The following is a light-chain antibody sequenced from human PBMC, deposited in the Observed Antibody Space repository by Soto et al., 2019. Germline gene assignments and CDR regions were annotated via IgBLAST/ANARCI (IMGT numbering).Light chain of an antibody. CDR1: QSISIS. Sequence: NQVSLSAFTLSVTVGDRVTITCRASQSISISLAWYQQKPGKAPKLLIYDASTLESGVPSRFSGGGSGTEFTLTISSLQPDDFASYYCQEYNSYSWTFGQGTKVDIK. CDR3: QEYNSYSWT. CDR2: DAS. J-gene: IGKJ1*01. V-gene: IGKV1-5*01.